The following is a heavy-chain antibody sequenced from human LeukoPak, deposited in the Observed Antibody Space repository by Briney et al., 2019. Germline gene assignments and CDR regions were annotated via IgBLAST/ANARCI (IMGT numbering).Heavy chain of an antibody. J-gene: IGHJ4*02. CDR3: VKDNGQGGFDY. CDR1: RFTFSSSL. CDR2: ISGNGGST. Sequence: PGGALRLSCSASRFTFSSSLMFWVRQAPGKGLEYVAAISGNGGSTYHADTVYGSLTISRDNSKNTLYLQMTSLRAEDTALYYCVKDNGQGGFDYWGQGTLVTVSS. V-gene: IGHV3-64D*09. D-gene: IGHD2-8*01.